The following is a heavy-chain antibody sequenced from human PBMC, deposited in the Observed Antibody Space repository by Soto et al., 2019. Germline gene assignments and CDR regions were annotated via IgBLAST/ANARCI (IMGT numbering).Heavy chain of an antibody. CDR2: IYWDDDK. J-gene: IGHJ4*02. Sequence: QITLKESGPTLVKPTQTLTLTCTFSGFSLSTSGVGVGWIRQPPGKALEWLALIYWDDDKRYSPSLKSRLTITKDTSKKQVVLTMTNLDPVDTATYYCAHPDSSGYLFDYWGQGTLVTVSS. V-gene: IGHV2-5*02. CDR1: GFSLSTSGVG. D-gene: IGHD3-22*01. CDR3: AHPDSSGYLFDY.